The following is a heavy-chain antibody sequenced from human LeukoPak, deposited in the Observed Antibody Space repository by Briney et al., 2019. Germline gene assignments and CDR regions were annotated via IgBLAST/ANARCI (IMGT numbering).Heavy chain of an antibody. J-gene: IGHJ4*02. CDR3: ARDSPYYYDSSGYYDSWDYFDY. CDR2: ISYDGSNK. Sequence: GGSLRLSCAASGFTFSSYAMHWVRQAPGKGLEWVAVISYDGSNKYYADSVKGRFTISRDNPKNTLYLQMNSLRAEDTAVYYCARDSPYYYDSSGYYDSWDYFDYWGQGTLVTVSS. D-gene: IGHD3-22*01. CDR1: GFTFSSYA. V-gene: IGHV3-30*04.